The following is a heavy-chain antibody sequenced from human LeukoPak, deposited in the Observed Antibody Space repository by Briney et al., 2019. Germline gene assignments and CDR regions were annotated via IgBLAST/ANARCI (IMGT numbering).Heavy chain of an antibody. V-gene: IGHV5-51*01. CDR1: GFSFTNYW. CDR2: IFPADSDT. Sequence: GESLKISCKGSGFSFTNYWIAWLRQMPGKGLEWMGIIFPADSDTRYSTSFQGQVTVSADKSITTAYLQWSSLKASDTAMYYCARWVTADRGKKDAFDIWGQGKMVTVSS. CDR3: ARWVTADRGKKDAFDI. D-gene: IGHD2-21*02. J-gene: IGHJ3*02.